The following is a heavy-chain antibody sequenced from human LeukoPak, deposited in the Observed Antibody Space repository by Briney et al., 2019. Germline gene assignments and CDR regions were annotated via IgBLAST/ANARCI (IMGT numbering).Heavy chain of an antibody. V-gene: IGHV3-74*01. CDR3: ARGFRDRYVMDV. J-gene: IGHJ6*02. CDR2: IHRDGNNI. Sequence: GGSLRLSCVASGFTFSSYWMHWVRQDPRKGLVWVSRIHRDGNNINYADFVQGRFTVSRDNAKNTLYLQMNSLRVEDTAMYYCARGFRDRYVMDVWGQGTTVTV. CDR1: GFTFSSYW.